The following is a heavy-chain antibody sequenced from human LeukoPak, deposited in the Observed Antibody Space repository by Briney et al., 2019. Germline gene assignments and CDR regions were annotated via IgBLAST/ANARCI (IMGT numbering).Heavy chain of an antibody. Sequence: HPGGSLRLSCAASGFTFSNYGMHWARQAPGKGLEWVAFIGFDGSDHSYADSVKGRFTISRDNSKNTLYLQMNSLRAEDTAVYYCARADILLWFGELFDYWGQGTLVTVSS. CDR3: ARADILLWFGELFDY. D-gene: IGHD3-10*01. CDR1: GFTFSNYG. J-gene: IGHJ4*02. CDR2: IGFDGSDH. V-gene: IGHV3-30*02.